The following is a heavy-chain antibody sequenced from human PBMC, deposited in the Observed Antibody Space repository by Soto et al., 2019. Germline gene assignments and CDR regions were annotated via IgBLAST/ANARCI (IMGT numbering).Heavy chain of an antibody. CDR2: IYYSGST. D-gene: IGHD1-26*01. CDR1: GGSISSYY. CDR3: ARIVGASGYFDL. V-gene: IGHV4-59*08. J-gene: IGHJ2*01. Sequence: QVQLQESGPGLVKPSETLSLTCTVSGGSISSYYWSWIRQPPGKGLEWIGYIYYSGSTNYNPSLKTRVPTSVDPSKNQCALKLSSVTAADTAVYYCARIVGASGYFDLWGRGTLVTVSS.